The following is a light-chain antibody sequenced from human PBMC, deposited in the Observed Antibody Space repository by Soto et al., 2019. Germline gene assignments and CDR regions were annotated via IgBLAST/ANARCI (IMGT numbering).Light chain of an antibody. CDR1: SSDVGGYNY. Sequence: QSALTQPRSVSGSPGQSVTISCTGTSSDVGGYNYVSWYQQRPGKAPKLMIYDVSKRPSGVPDRFSGSKSGNTASLTISGLQAEDEADYYCCSYAGGNTLWVFGGGTKLTVL. V-gene: IGLV2-11*01. J-gene: IGLJ3*02. CDR2: DVS. CDR3: CSYAGGNTLWV.